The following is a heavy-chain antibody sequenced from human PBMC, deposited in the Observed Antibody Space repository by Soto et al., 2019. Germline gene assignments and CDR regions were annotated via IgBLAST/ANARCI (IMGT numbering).Heavy chain of an antibody. V-gene: IGHV3-30-3*01. D-gene: IGHD6-13*01. J-gene: IGHJ4*02. CDR2: ISYDGSNK. CDR3: ARMMIAAAGESAAHDY. Sequence: GGSLRLSCAASGFTFSSYAMHWVRQAPGKGLEWVAVISYDGSNKYYADSVKGRFTISRDNSKNTLYLQMNSLRAEDTAVYYCARMMIAAAGESAAHDYWGQGTLVTVSS. CDR1: GFTFSSYA.